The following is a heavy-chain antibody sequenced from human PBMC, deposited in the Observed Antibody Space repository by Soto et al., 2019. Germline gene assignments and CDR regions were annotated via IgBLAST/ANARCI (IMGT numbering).Heavy chain of an antibody. Sequence: QVQLVESGGGVVQPGRSLRLSCLASGFTFGDFGMHWVRQAPGKGLEWVAALSYDESNTYYADSVKGRFTISRDISKNTLYLQINSLRPEDTAVYFCAKSGQEWSRSHDDWGKGTLVTVSS. J-gene: IGHJ4*02. CDR2: LSYDESNT. CDR3: AKSGQEWSRSHDD. V-gene: IGHV3-30*18. D-gene: IGHD3-3*01. CDR1: GFTFGDFG.